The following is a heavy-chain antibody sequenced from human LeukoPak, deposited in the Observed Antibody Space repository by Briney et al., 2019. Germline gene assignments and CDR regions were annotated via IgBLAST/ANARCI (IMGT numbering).Heavy chain of an antibody. Sequence: GGSLRLSCALSGATVSRNHMSWVRQAPGKGLEWVSAIYAAGGTYYADSVKGRFTLSRDISKNMLYLQLNSLRAEDTAVYYCVRDSSWGQGALVTVSS. J-gene: IGHJ4*02. CDR3: VRDSS. V-gene: IGHV3-66*01. CDR2: IYAAGGT. CDR1: GATVSRNH.